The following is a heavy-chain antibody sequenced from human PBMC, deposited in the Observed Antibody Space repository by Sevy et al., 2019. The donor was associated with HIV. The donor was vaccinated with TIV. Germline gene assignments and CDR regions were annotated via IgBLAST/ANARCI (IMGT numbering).Heavy chain of an antibody. CDR1: GFTFSTYA. J-gene: IGHJ3*02. Sequence: GGSLRLSCAASGFTFSTYAMSWVRQAPGKGLEWVSAISGGDSSTYYADSVKGRFTISRDNSKNTLYLQMNSLRAEDTAVYYCAKDQATIVGDCFAIWGQGTMVTRSS. CDR2: ISGGDSST. CDR3: AKDQATIVGDCFAI. D-gene: IGHD3-16*01. V-gene: IGHV3-23*01.